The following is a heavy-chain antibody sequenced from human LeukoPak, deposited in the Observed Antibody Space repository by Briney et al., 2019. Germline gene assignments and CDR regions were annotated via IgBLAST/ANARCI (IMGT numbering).Heavy chain of an antibody. CDR1: GFTFSNYA. CDR2: ISGSGGST. J-gene: IGHJ4*02. D-gene: IGHD1-26*01. V-gene: IGHV3-23*01. Sequence: GGSLGLSCAASGFTFSNYAMTWVRQAPGKGLEWVSVISGSGGSTYYADSVKGRFSISRDNSKNTLYLQMNSLRAEDTAVYYCAKDYSGSYYYFDYWGQGTLVTVSS. CDR3: AKDYSGSYYYFDY.